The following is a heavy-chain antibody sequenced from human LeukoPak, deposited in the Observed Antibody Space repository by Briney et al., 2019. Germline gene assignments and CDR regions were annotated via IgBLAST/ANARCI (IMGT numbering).Heavy chain of an antibody. CDR2: ISSSSSYI. J-gene: IGHJ6*02. Sequence: GGSLRLSCAASGFTFSSYSMNWVRQAPGKGREWVSSISSSSSYIYYADSVKGRFTISRDNAKNSLYLQMNSLRAEDTAVYYCARGGIAVAGKSRPAYYYYYGMDVWGQGTTVTVSS. CDR1: GFTFSSYS. D-gene: IGHD6-19*01. V-gene: IGHV3-21*01. CDR3: ARGGIAVAGKSRPAYYYYYGMDV.